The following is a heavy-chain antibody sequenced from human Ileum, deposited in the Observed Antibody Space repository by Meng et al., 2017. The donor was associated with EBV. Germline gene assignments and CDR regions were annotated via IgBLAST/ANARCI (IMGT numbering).Heavy chain of an antibody. V-gene: IGHV4-61*08. CDR3: ARDGYSSGSD. J-gene: IGHJ4*02. CDR1: GGPVSSGGNY. D-gene: IGHD6-19*01. Sequence: QVQRKESGPGLVKPSEPLSLTCSVSGGPVSSGGNYWSWIRQPPGKGLEWIGYIYNSGSTNYNPSLKSRVTISVDTSKNQFSLKLSSVTAADTAVYYCARDGYSSGSDWGQGTLVTVSS. CDR2: IYNSGST.